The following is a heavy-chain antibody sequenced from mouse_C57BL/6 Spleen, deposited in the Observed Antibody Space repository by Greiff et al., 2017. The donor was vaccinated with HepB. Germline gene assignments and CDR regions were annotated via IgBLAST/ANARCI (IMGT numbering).Heavy chain of an antibody. V-gene: IGHV1-59*01. CDR2: IDPSDSYT. CDR1: GYTFTSYW. D-gene: IGHD2-3*01. J-gene: IGHJ1*03. Sequence: QVQLQQPGAELVRPGTSVKLSCKASGYTFTSYWMHWVKQRPGQGLEWIGVIDPSDSYTNYNQKFKGTATLTVDPSSSTAYMQLSSLTSEDSAVYYCARDDGYSSYGYFDVWGTGTTVTVSS. CDR3: ARDDGYSSYGYFDV.